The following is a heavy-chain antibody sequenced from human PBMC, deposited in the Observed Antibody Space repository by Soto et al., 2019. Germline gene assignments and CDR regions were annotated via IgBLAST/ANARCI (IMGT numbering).Heavy chain of an antibody. CDR3: ARFTHCSGGSCYAGVWFHP. D-gene: IGHD2-15*01. Sequence: SVKVSCKASGGTFSSYAISWVRQAPGQGLEWMGGIIPIFGTANYAQKFQGRVTITADESTSTAYMELSSLRSEDTAVYYCARFTHCSGGSCYAGVWFHPWGQGTLVSVSS. CDR2: IIPIFGTA. CDR1: GGTFSSYA. J-gene: IGHJ5*02. V-gene: IGHV1-69*13.